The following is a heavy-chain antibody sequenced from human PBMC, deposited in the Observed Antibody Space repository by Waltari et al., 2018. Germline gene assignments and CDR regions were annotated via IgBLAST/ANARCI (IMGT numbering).Heavy chain of an antibody. CDR2: INHSGST. J-gene: IGHJ5*02. CDR1: GGSFSGYY. CDR3: ARRVGGYCSGGSCYKGWFDP. D-gene: IGHD2-15*01. V-gene: IGHV4-34*01. Sequence: QVQLQQWGAGLLKPSETLSLTCAVYGGSFSGYYWSWIRQPPGKGLEWIGEINHSGSTNYNPSLKSRVTISVDTSKNQFSLKLSSVTAADTAVYYCARRVGGYCSGGSCYKGWFDPWGQGTLVTVSS.